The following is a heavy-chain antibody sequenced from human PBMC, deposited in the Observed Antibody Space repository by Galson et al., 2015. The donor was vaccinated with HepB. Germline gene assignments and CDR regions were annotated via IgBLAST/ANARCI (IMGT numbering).Heavy chain of an antibody. J-gene: IGHJ4*02. CDR3: AAGHYYDGSGYLN. D-gene: IGHD3-22*01. Sequence: SVKVSCKASGFTFTSSAMQWVRQARGQRLEWMGWIVVGSGNTNYAQRFQERVTITRDMSTSTAYMELRSLRFEDTAVYYCAAGHYYDGSGYLNWGQGTLVTVSS. CDR1: GFTFTSSA. V-gene: IGHV1-58*02. CDR2: IVVGSGNT.